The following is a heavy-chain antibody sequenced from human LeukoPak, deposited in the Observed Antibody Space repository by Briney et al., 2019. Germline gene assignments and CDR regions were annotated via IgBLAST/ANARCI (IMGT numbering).Heavy chain of an antibody. CDR3: ARGRWAPFDC. V-gene: IGHV3-7*01. CDR2: IKQDGSEK. J-gene: IGHJ4*02. CDR1: GFTSSDYW. Sequence: YPGGSLRLSCAASGFTSSDYWMHWVRQAPGKGLEWVANIKQDGSEKNYVASVKGRFTISRDNAKNSLYLQMNSLRAEDTALYYCARGRWAPFDCWGQGTLVTVSS. D-gene: IGHD6-13*01.